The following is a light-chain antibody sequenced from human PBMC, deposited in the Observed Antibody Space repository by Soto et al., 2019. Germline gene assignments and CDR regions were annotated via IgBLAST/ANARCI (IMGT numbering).Light chain of an antibody. CDR2: ATS. CDR1: QDVGRW. CDR3: QQARSFPVT. Sequence: DIQMTQSPSSRSASVGDTVTITCRSSQDVGRWLSWYQQKPGKAPKILIFATSSLQSGVPSRFSGSGSGTDFTLTISSLQSEDFATYYCQQARSFPVTFGQGTRLEIK. V-gene: IGKV1D-12*01. J-gene: IGKJ5*01.